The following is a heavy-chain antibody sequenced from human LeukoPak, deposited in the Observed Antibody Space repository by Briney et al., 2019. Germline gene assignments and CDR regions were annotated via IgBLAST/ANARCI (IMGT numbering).Heavy chain of an antibody. CDR2: IFGGGNT. D-gene: IGHD3-10*01. CDR1: GFTVSSSY. CDR3: ARDNYGSGSYSRYFDY. J-gene: IGHJ4*02. Sequence: GGSLRLSCAASGFTVSSSYMSWVRQAPGKGLEWVSVIFGGGNTYYEDSVKGRFTISRDNSKNTLHLQMNSLRVEDTAVYYCARDNYGSGSYSRYFDYWGLGTLVTVSS. V-gene: IGHV3-66*02.